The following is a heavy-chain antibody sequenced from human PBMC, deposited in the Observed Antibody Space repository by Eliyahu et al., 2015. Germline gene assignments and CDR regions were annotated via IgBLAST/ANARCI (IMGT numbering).Heavy chain of an antibody. CDR1: GFTFSRHQ. V-gene: IGHV3-48*03. J-gene: IGHJ4*02. D-gene: IGHD3-10*01. CDR3: ARDYDGSGNYYIGDY. Sequence: EVQLVESGGGLVQPGGSLRLSCGASGFTFSRHQLNWVRQAPGKGLGWVAYINTAGTKIYYADSVRGRFTISRDNAKNSLFLQMDRLRVEDSAVYFCARDYDGSGNYYIGDYWGQGTLVTVSS. CDR2: INTAGTKI.